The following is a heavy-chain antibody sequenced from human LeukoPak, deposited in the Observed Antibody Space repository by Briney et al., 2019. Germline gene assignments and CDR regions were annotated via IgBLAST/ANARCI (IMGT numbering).Heavy chain of an antibody. V-gene: IGHV4-59*01. CDR2: IYYSGST. Sequence: SETLSLTCTVSGGSISSYYWSWIRQPPAKGLEWIGYIYYSGSTNYNPSLKSRVTISVDTSKNQFSLKLSSVTAADTAVYYCARVDEGLWFGELWFDYWGQGTLVTVSS. D-gene: IGHD3-10*01. J-gene: IGHJ4*02. CDR3: ARVDEGLWFGELWFDY. CDR1: GGSISSYY.